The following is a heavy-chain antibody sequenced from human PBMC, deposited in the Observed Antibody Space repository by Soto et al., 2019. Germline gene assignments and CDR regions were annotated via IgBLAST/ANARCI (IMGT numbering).Heavy chain of an antibody. D-gene: IGHD5-12*01. CDR2: IYHSGST. Sequence: SETLSLTCAVSGGSISSGGYSWSWIRQPPGKGLEWIGYIYHSGSTYYNPSLKSRVTISVDRSKNQFSLKLSSVTAADTAVYYCARGVSINRGSGYLPFNWFDPWGQGTLVTVSS. J-gene: IGHJ5*02. CDR1: GGSISSGGYS. CDR3: ARGVSINRGSGYLPFNWFDP. V-gene: IGHV4-30-2*01.